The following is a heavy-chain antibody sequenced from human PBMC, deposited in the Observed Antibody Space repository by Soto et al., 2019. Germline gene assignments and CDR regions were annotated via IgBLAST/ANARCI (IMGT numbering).Heavy chain of an antibody. CDR3: ASLRFLEWFGPNYHGMDV. D-gene: IGHD3-3*01. CDR1: GGSISSYY. J-gene: IGHJ6*02. V-gene: IGHV4-59*01. CDR2: IYYSGST. Sequence: PSETLSLTCTVSGGSISSYYGSWIRQPPGKGLEWIGYIYYSGSTNYNPSLKSRVTISVDTSKNQFSLKLSSVTAADTAVYYCASLRFLEWFGPNYHGMDVWGQGTTVTVSS.